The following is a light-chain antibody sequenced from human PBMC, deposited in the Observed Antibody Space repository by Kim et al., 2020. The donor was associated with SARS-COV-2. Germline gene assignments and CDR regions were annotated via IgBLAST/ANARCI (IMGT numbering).Light chain of an antibody. CDR1: HSVAGK. Sequence: SPGERATLSCRASHSVAGKLAWYQQKPGQAPRLLIYGASVRATDIPARFSGSGSGTEFTLTISSLQSEDFAVYYCQEYNSWPALSFGGGTKVDIK. CDR3: QEYNSWPALS. CDR2: GAS. J-gene: IGKJ4*01. V-gene: IGKV3D-15*01.